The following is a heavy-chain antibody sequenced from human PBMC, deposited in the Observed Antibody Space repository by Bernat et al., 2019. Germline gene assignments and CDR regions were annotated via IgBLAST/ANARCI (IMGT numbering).Heavy chain of an antibody. CDR1: GYTFTGYY. CDR3: AKDSWSVGATPFDY. V-gene: IGHV1-2*04. CDR2: INPNSGGT. J-gene: IGHJ4*02. D-gene: IGHD1-26*01. Sequence: QVQLVQSGAEVKKPGASVKVSCKASGYTFTGYYMHWVRQAPGQGLEWMGWINPNSGGTNYAQKFQGWVTMTRDTSISTAYMELSRLRSDDTAVYYCAKDSWSVGATPFDYWAREPWSPSPQ.